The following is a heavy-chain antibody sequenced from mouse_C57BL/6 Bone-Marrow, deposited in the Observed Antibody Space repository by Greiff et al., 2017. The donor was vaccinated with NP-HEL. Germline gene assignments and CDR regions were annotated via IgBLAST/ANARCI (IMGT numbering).Heavy chain of an antibody. CDR1: GYTFTSYW. J-gene: IGHJ4*01. CDR3: ARWNDVYYGNYYAMDY. CDR2: IDPNSGGT. Sequence: VQLQQSGAELVKPGASVKLSCKASGYTFTSYWMHWVKQRPGRGLEWIGRIDPNSGGTKYNEKFKSKATLTVDKPSSTAYMQLSSLTSEDSAVYYCARWNDVYYGNYYAMDYWGQGTSVTVSS. D-gene: IGHD2-1*01. V-gene: IGHV1-72*01.